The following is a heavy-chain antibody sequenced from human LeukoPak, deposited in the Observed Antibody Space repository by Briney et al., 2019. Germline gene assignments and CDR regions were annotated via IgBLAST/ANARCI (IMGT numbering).Heavy chain of an antibody. J-gene: IGHJ4*02. CDR3: AKSSSSGTYYSPFYYLDY. CDR2: ISWNSGSI. D-gene: IGHD3-10*01. V-gene: IGHV3-9*01. Sequence: PGGSLRLSCAASGFTFDDYAMHWVRQAPGKGLEWVSGISWNSGSIGYADSVKGRFIISRDNAKNSLYLQMNSLRAEDTALYYCAKSSSSGTYYSPFYYLDYWGQGTLVTVSS. CDR1: GFTFDDYA.